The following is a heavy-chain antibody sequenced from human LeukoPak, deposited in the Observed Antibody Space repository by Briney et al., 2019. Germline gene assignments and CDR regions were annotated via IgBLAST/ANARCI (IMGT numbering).Heavy chain of an antibody. Sequence: NPSETLSLTCTVSGGSISSSSYYWGWIRQPPVKGLEWIGSINYSGNTYYNPSLKSRVTISADTSKNQFSLKLSSVTATDTAVNYCARHNQGEWFDPWGQGTRVTVSS. V-gene: IGHV4-39*01. D-gene: IGHD3-16*01. CDR2: INYSGNT. CDR1: GGSISSSSYY. J-gene: IGHJ5*02. CDR3: ARHNQGEWFDP.